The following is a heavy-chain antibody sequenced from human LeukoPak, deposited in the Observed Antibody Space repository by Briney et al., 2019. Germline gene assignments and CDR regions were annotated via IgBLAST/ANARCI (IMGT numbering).Heavy chain of an antibody. Sequence: GGSLRLSCAASGFTVSSNYMSWVRQAPGKGLEWVSVIYSGGSTYYADSVKGRFTISRDNSKNTLYLQMNSLRAEDTALYYCARVDYYGSVQDAFDIWGQGTMVTVSS. D-gene: IGHD3-10*01. CDR3: ARVDYYGSVQDAFDI. J-gene: IGHJ3*02. V-gene: IGHV3-66*01. CDR1: GFTVSSNY. CDR2: IYSGGST.